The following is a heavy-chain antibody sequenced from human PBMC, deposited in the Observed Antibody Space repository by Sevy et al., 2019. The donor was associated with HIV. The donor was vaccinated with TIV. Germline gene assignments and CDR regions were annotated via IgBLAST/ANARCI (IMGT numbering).Heavy chain of an antibody. CDR3: ARGYRPYSSGWLYYFDY. J-gene: IGHJ4*02. CDR1: GDSVSSNSAA. CDR2: TSYRSKWYN. D-gene: IGHD6-19*01. V-gene: IGHV6-1*01. Sequence: SQTLSLTCAISGDSVSSNSAAWNWIRQSPSRGLEWPGRTSYRSKWYNDYAVSVKSRITLSPDTSKNQFSLQLNSVSPEDTAVYYCARGYRPYSSGWLYYFDYWAQGTLVTVSS.